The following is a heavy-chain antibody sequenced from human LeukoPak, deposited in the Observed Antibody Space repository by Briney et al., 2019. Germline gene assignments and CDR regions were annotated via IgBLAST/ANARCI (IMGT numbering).Heavy chain of an antibody. CDR2: INSSGGST. Sequence: PGGSLRLSCAASGLTFSSYAMSWVRQAPGKGLEWVSAINSSGGSTYYADSVKGRFTIPRDNSKNTLYLQMNSLRAEDTAVYYCAKAPESGSSYGYLDSWGQGTLVTVSS. CDR1: GLTFSSYA. CDR3: AKAPESGSSYGYLDS. V-gene: IGHV3-23*01. J-gene: IGHJ4*02. D-gene: IGHD5-18*01.